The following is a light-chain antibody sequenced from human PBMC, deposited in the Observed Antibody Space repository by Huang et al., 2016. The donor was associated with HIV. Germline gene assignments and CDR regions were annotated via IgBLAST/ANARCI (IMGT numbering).Light chain of an antibody. V-gene: IGKV4-1*01. CDR1: QSVLYSSNNKNY. CDR2: WAS. Sequence: DIVMTQSPDSLAVSLGERASINCKSSQSVLYSSNNKNYLAWYKQKPGQPPKLLIYWASTRESGVPDRFSGSGSGTDFTLTISSLQAEDVAVHYCQQYYSTLTFGGGTKVEIK. CDR3: QQYYSTLT. J-gene: IGKJ4*01.